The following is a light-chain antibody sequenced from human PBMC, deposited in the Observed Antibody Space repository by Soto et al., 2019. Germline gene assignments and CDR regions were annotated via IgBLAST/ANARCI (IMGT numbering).Light chain of an antibody. CDR3: QQSYSTPPT. CDR2: AAS. V-gene: IGKV1-39*01. J-gene: IGKJ4*01. CDR1: QSISSY. Sequence: DIQMTESPSSLSASVADIVTITCRASQSISSYLNWYQQKPGKAPKLLIYAASSLQSGVPSRFSGSGSGTDFTLTISSLQPEDFATYYCQQSYSTPPTFGGGTKVDIK.